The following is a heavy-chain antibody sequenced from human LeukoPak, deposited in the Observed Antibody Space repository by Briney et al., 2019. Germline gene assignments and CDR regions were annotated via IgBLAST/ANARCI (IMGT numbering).Heavy chain of an antibody. J-gene: IGHJ4*02. CDR3: ARDSGPYGGKSRFDY. V-gene: IGHV3-33*01. CDR2: IWYDGSNK. CDR1: GFTFSSYG. Sequence: PGGSLRLSCAASGFTFSSYGMHWVRQASGKGLEWVAVIWYDGSNKYYADSVKGRFTISRDNSKNTLYLQMNSLRAEVTAVYYCARDSGPYGGKSRFDYWGQGTLVTVSS. D-gene: IGHD4-23*01.